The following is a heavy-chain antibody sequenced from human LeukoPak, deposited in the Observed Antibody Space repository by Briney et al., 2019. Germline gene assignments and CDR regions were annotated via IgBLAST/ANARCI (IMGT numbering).Heavy chain of an antibody. V-gene: IGHV3-23*01. CDR2: ISGSGGNT. CDR3: ARGESDSGTYSPGDF. CDR1: GFTISSYA. Sequence: PGGSLRLSCAVSGFTISSYAMSWVRQAPGKGLEWVSPISGSGGNTYYADSVKGRFTISRDNSKNTLYLQMNSLRTEDTAVYYCARGESDSGTYSPGDFWGQGTLVTVSS. J-gene: IGHJ4*02. D-gene: IGHD1-26*01.